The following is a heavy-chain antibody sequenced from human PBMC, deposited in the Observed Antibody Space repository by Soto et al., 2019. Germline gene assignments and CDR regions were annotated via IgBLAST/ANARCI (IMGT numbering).Heavy chain of an antibody. V-gene: IGHV2-5*02. CDR1: GFSLSTSGVG. D-gene: IGHD4-17*01. Sequence: SGPTLVNPTQTLTLTCTLSGFSLSTSGVGVGWIRQSPGKALEWLAVIYWDDVKHYSPSLERRLTITKDTSESEVVLTMTNMDPVDTATYYCARKGSGDYALDYWGQGIVVTVSS. CDR2: IYWDDVK. CDR3: ARKGSGDYALDY. J-gene: IGHJ4*02.